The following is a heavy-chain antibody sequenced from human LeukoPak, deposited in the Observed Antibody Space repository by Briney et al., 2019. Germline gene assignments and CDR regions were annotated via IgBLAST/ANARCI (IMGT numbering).Heavy chain of an antibody. Sequence: PSETLSLTCAVYGGSFSGYYWSWIRQPPGKGLEWIGELNHSGSTNYNPSLQRRVTLPVDTSKHQFSLKMNSLTAADTAVYYCARVFRYQNWFDPWGQGTLVTVSS. CDR1: GGSFSGYY. CDR2: LNHSGST. CDR3: ARVFRYQNWFDP. V-gene: IGHV4-34*01. J-gene: IGHJ5*02. D-gene: IGHD2-21*01.